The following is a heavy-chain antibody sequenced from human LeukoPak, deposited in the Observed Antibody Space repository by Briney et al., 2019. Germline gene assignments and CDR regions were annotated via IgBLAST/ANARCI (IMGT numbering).Heavy chain of an antibody. D-gene: IGHD6-19*01. J-gene: IGHJ3*02. Sequence: GGSLRLSCAASGFTFSSYSMNWVRQAPGKGLEWVSYISSSSSTIYYADSVKGRFTISRDNAKNSLYLQMNSLRDEDTAVYYCAGIAVAGTEAFDIWGQGTMVTVPS. CDR3: AGIAVAGTEAFDI. V-gene: IGHV3-48*02. CDR1: GFTFSSYS. CDR2: ISSSSSTI.